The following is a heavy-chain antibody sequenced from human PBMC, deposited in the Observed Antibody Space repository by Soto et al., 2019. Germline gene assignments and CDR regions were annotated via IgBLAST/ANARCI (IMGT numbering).Heavy chain of an antibody. J-gene: IGHJ4*02. CDR3: ASSTYYDILTGSPYFDY. D-gene: IGHD3-9*01. CDR2: IYYSGST. CDR1: GGSISSGGYY. V-gene: IGHV4-31*03. Sequence: SSETLSLTCTVSGGSISSGGYYWSWIRQHPGKGLEWIGYIYYSGSTYYNPSLKSRVTISVDNAKNSLYLQMNSLRAEDTAVYYCASSTYYDILTGSPYFDYWGQGTLVTVSS.